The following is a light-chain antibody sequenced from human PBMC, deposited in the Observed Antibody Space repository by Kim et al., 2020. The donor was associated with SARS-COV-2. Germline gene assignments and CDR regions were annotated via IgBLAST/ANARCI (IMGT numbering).Light chain of an antibody. CDR3: QQYGSSPAT. CDR2: VAS. CDR1: QSVSSSY. V-gene: IGKV3-20*01. J-gene: IGKJ2*01. Sequence: LSPGERASLSGRATQSVSSSYLAWYQQKPGQAPRLLIYVASSRATGITDRFSGSGSGTDFTLTISRLEPEDFAVYYCQQYGSSPATFGQGTKLEI.